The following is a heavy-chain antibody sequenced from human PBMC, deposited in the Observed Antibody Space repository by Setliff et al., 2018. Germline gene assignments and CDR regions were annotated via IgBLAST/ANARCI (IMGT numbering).Heavy chain of an antibody. CDR1: GGSISDNNW. CDR3: ARLGQWRVLGFFDY. D-gene: IGHD6-19*01. Sequence: SETLSLTCAVSGGSISDNNWWSWVRQPPGKGLEWIGEIYHSGSANYNPSLESRLSMSADMSKNQLSLRLRSVIAADTAVYYCARLGQWRVLGFFDYWGQGALVTVSS. J-gene: IGHJ4*02. V-gene: IGHV4-4*02. CDR2: IYHSGSA.